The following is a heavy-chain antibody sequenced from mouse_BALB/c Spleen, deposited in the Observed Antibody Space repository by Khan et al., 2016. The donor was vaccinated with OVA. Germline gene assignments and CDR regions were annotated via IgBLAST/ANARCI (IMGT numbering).Heavy chain of an antibody. Sequence: EVELVESGGGLVQPGGSRKLSCAASGFTFSSFGMHWVRQAPEKGLEWVAYISSGSSTIYYADTVKGRFTISRDNPKNTLFLQMTSLRSEDTVMYYCARRGDGYPAWFAYWGQGTLVTVSA. J-gene: IGHJ3*01. V-gene: IGHV5-17*02. D-gene: IGHD2-3*01. CDR2: ISSGSSTI. CDR1: GFTFSSFG. CDR3: ARRGDGYPAWFAY.